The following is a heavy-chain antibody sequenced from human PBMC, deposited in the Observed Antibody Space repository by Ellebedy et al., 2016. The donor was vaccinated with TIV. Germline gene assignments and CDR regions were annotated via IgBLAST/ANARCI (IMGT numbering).Heavy chain of an antibody. CDR2: IKSKTDGGTT. D-gene: IGHD6-19*01. J-gene: IGHJ4*02. CDR1: GFTFSNAW. Sequence: GGSLRLXCAASGFTFSNAWMSWVRQAPGKGLEWVGRIKSKTDGGTTDYAAPVKGRFTISRDDSTNTLYLQMNSLKTEDTAVYYCPTLVEHSSGWYSYWGQGTLVTVSS. CDR3: PTLVEHSSGWYSY. V-gene: IGHV3-15*01.